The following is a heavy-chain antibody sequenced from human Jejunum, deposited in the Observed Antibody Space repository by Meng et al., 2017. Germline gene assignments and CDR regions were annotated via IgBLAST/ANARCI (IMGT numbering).Heavy chain of an antibody. D-gene: IGHD1-14*01. V-gene: IGHV3-21*01. CDR1: GFIFSSYS. Sequence: GESLKISCAASGFIFSSYSMNWVRQTPGKGLEWISYISSKSTYIYYADSLKGRFTISRDNTKNSLYLQMNSLRDEDKAVYYCARLRGAEAGTGGFDYWGQGALVTVSS. CDR2: ISSKSTYI. J-gene: IGHJ4*02. CDR3: ARLRGAEAGTGGFDY.